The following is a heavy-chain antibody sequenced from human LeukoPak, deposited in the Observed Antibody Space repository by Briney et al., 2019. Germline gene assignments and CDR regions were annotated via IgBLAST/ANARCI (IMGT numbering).Heavy chain of an antibody. J-gene: IGHJ6*03. V-gene: IGHV4-39*07. CDR2: IYYSGST. CDR1: GGSISSSSYY. D-gene: IGHD2-2*01. Sequence: SETLSLTCTVSGGSISSSSYYWGWIRQPPGKGLEWIGSIYYSGSTYYNPSPKSRVTISVDTSKNQFSLKLSSVTAADTAVYYCARHYCSSTSCYGDLDYYYYYYMDVWGKGTTVTVSS. CDR3: ARHYCSSTSCYGDLDYYYYYYMDV.